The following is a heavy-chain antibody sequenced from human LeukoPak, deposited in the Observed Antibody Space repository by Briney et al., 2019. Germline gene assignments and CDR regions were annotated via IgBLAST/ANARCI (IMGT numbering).Heavy chain of an antibody. CDR1: GFTFSSYG. D-gene: IGHD2-15*01. CDR3: ARGEDIVVVVAATRTEYFQH. V-gene: IGHV3-30*03. CDR2: ISYDGSNK. Sequence: GGSLRLSCAASGFTFSSYGMHWVRQAPGKGLEWVAVISYDGSNKYYADSVKGRFTISRDNSKNTLYLQMNSLRAEDTAVYYCARGEDIVVVVAATRTEYFQHWGQGTLVTVSS. J-gene: IGHJ1*01.